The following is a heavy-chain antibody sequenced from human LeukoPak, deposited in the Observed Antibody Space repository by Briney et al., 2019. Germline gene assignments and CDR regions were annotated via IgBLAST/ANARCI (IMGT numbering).Heavy chain of an antibody. CDR2: IIPIFGTA. V-gene: IGHV1-69*13. J-gene: IGHJ5*02. CDR3: ASGRAIAAATNWFDP. D-gene: IGHD6-13*01. CDR1: GGTFSSYA. Sequence: ASVKVSCKASGGTFSSYAISWVRQAPGQGLEWMGGIIPIFGTANYAQKFQGRVTITADESTSTAYMELSSLRSEDTAVYYCASGRAIAAATNWFDPWGQGTLVTVSS.